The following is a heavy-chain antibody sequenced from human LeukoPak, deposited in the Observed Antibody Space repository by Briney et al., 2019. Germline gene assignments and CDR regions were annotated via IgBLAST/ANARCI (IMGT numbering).Heavy chain of an antibody. V-gene: IGHV1-69*13. D-gene: IGHD3-16*02. CDR3: ARGMERDDYVWGSYRSYHYNMVV. CDR1: GYTITNNY. CDR2: IIPISGTS. J-gene: IGHJ6*03. Sequence: SVKVSCKASGYTITNNYMHWVRQAPGQGLEWMGGIIPISGTSNYAQNFQGRVMITADESTSTAYMELSSLRSEDTAIYYCARGMERDDYVWGSYRSYHYNMVVWGKGTTVTISS.